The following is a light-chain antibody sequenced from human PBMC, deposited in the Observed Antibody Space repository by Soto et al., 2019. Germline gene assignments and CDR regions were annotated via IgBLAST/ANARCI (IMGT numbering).Light chain of an antibody. CDR2: GAS. Sequence: EIVMTQSPATLSVSPGERATLSCRASQSVSSNLAWYQQKPGQALMLLIYGASTRATGIPARFSGSESGTEFNITISSLQSKAFAIYYCQPHINWSLEGTFGRGTKLEIK. CDR3: QPHINWSLEGT. J-gene: IGKJ2*01. CDR1: QSVSSN. V-gene: IGKV3-15*01.